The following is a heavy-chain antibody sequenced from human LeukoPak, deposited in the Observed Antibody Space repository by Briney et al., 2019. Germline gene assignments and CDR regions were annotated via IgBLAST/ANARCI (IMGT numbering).Heavy chain of an antibody. CDR2: TYYRSKWYY. V-gene: IGHV6-1*01. D-gene: IGHD2-2*01. J-gene: IGHJ6*02. CDR1: GDSVSSNSVG. Sequence: SQTLLLTCAISGDSVSSNSVGWHWIRQSPSRGLEWLGRTYYRSKWYYDYAVSVKSRITFNPDTSKNQFSLQLNSVTPEDTAVYYCARNRAYAMDVWGLGTTVTVSS. CDR3: ARNRAYAMDV.